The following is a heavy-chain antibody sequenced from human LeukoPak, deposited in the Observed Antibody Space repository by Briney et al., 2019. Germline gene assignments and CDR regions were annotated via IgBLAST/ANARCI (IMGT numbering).Heavy chain of an antibody. D-gene: IGHD5-24*01. J-gene: IGHJ4*02. CDR2: IYYSGST. CDR1: GGSISSGGYY. Sequence: ASETLSLTCTVSGGSISSGGYYWSWIRQHPGKGLEWIGYIYYSGSTYYNPSLKSRVTISVDTSKNQFSLKLSSVTAADTAVYYCALRRDGYNSIDYWGQGTLVTVSS. CDR3: ALRRDGYNSIDY. V-gene: IGHV4-31*03.